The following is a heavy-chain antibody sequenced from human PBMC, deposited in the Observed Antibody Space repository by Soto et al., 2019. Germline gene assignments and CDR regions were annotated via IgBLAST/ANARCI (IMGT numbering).Heavy chain of an antibody. CDR2: INAGNGNT. D-gene: IGHD2-2*01. CDR3: ARARGYCSSTSCYENWFGP. CDR1: GYTFTSYA. Sequence: ASVKVSCKASGYTFTSYAMHWVRQAPGQRLEWMGWINAGNGNTKYSQKFQGRVTITRDTSASTAYMELSSLRSEDTAVYYCARARGYCSSTSCYENWFGPWGQGTLVTVSS. V-gene: IGHV1-3*01. J-gene: IGHJ5*02.